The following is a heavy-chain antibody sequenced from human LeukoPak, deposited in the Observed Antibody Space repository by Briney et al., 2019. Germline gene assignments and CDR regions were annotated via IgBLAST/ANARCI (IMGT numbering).Heavy chain of an antibody. CDR1: GGSFSGYY. V-gene: IGHV4-34*01. CDR2: INHSGST. D-gene: IGHD3-10*01. CDR3: ARVGYYYGSRSYYFDY. J-gene: IGHJ4*02. Sequence: SETLSLTCAVYGGSFSGYYWSWIRQPPGKGLEWIGEINHSGSTNYNPSLKSRVTISVDTSKNQFSLKLSSVTAADTAVYYCARVGYYYGSRSYYFDYWGQGTLVTVSS.